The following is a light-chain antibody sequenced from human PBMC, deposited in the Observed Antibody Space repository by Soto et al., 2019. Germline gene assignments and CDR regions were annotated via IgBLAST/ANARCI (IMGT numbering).Light chain of an antibody. J-gene: IGLJ1*01. Sequence: QSVLTQPPSLSGSPGQSLTISCTGTSRDVGGYNYVSWYQQHPGKAPKLMIYDVSNRPSGVSNRFSGSKSGNTASLTISGLQAEDEADYYCSSYTSSSTPYVFGTGTKVTVL. CDR1: SRDVGGYNY. CDR2: DVS. V-gene: IGLV2-14*01. CDR3: SSYTSSSTPYV.